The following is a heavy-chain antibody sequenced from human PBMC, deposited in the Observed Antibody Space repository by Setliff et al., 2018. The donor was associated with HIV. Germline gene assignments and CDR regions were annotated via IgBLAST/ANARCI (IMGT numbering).Heavy chain of an antibody. Sequence: ASVKVSCKASGYTFTDYYIHWVRQAPGQGLEWMGWINPNSGGTNYAQKFQGRVTMTRDTSISTAFMDLSGLRSDDTAVYYCARDPGYKSSWYGAFDIWGQGTMVTVSS. J-gene: IGHJ3*02. V-gene: IGHV1-2*02. CDR3: ARDPGYKSSWYGAFDI. D-gene: IGHD6-13*01. CDR1: GYTFTDYY. CDR2: INPNSGGT.